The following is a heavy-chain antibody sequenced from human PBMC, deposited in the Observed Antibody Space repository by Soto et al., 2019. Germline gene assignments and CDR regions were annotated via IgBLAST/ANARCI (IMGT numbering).Heavy chain of an antibody. D-gene: IGHD2-15*01. J-gene: IGHJ6*02. V-gene: IGHV3-30*18. Sequence: LRLSCAASGFTFRSYGMHWVRQAPGKGLEWLAVISNDGTNKYLADSVKGRLTLSRDNSRNTLSLEINNLRPEDTAVYYCGKDTLDCSGGDCPLYYYYGMDVWGQGTTVTVSS. CDR3: GKDTLDCSGGDCPLYYYYGMDV. CDR2: ISNDGTNK. CDR1: GFTFRSYG.